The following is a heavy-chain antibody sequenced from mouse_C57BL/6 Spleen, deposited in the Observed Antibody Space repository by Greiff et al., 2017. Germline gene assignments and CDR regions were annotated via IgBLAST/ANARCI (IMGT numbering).Heavy chain of an antibody. CDR3: AREGYDYGKGYY. Sequence: VKLMESGAELARPGASVKLSCKASGYTFTSYGISWVKQRTGQGLEWIGEIYPRSGNTYYNEKFKGKATLTADKSSSPAYMELRSLTSEDSAVYFCAREGYDYGKGYYWGQGTTLTVSS. CDR1: GYTFTSYG. CDR2: IYPRSGNT. D-gene: IGHD1-1*01. V-gene: IGHV1-81*01. J-gene: IGHJ2*01.